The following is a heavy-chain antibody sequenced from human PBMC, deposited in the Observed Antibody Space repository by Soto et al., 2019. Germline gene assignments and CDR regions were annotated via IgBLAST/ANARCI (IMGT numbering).Heavy chain of an antibody. Sequence: GESLKISCAASGFTFSDAWMSWVPQAPGKGLDWVGRIKSKSDGGTTEYAAPVRGRFTISRDDSKNTLYLQMNSLKTEDTAVYYCTTDLWRIAVVVGSTGYFNPWGQGTPVTVSS. CDR3: TTDLWRIAVVVGSTGYFNP. CDR2: IKSKSDGGTT. D-gene: IGHD2-15*01. J-gene: IGHJ5*02. CDR1: GFTFSDAW. V-gene: IGHV3-15*01.